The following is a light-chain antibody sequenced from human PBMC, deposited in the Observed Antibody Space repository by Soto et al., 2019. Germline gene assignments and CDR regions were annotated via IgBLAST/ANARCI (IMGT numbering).Light chain of an antibody. V-gene: IGLV3-1*01. J-gene: IGLJ1*01. Sequence: SYELTQPPSVSVSPGQTASITCSGDKLGEKYACWYQQKPGQSPVLVIYQDTKWPSGIPERFSGSNSGNTATLTISGTQAMDEADYYCQAWDYSTAYYVFGPGTKLTVL. CDR2: QDT. CDR3: QAWDYSTAYYV. CDR1: KLGEKY.